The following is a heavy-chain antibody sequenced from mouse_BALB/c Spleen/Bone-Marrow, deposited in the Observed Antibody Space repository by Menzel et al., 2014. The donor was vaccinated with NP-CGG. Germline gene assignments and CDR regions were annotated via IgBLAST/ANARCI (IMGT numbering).Heavy chain of an antibody. Sequence: VKLQESGAELMKPGASVKISCKATGYTFSRYWIERVKQRPGHGLEWIGEVLPGSGSTNYNEKFKGKATFTADTSSNTAYMRLSSLTSEDSAVYYCARNYGNYVWFANWGQGTLVTVSA. CDR3: ARNYGNYVWFAN. J-gene: IGHJ3*01. CDR2: VLPGSGST. CDR1: GYTFSRYW. D-gene: IGHD2-1*01. V-gene: IGHV1-9*01.